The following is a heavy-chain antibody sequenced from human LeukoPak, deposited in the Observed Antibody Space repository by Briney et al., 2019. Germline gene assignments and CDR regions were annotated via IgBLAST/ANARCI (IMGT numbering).Heavy chain of an antibody. Sequence: GGSLRLSCAASGFTFSSYWMSWVRQAPGKGLEWVANIKQDGSEKYYVDSVKGRFTISRDNAKNSLYLQMNSLRAEDTAVYYCARARRYLGYCSGGSCYGYFDYWGQGTLVTVSS. D-gene: IGHD2-15*01. CDR3: ARARRYLGYCSGGSCYGYFDY. J-gene: IGHJ4*02. V-gene: IGHV3-7*01. CDR2: IKQDGSEK. CDR1: GFTFSSYW.